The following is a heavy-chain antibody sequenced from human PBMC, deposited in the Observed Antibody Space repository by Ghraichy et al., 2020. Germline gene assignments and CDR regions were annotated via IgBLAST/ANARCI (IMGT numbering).Heavy chain of an antibody. J-gene: IGHJ6*02. Sequence: TLSLTCTVSGGSISSGGYYWSWIRQHPGKGLEWIGYIYYSGSTYYNPSLKSRVTISVDTSKNQFSLKLSSVTAADTAVYYCARSNRSPSYYDYVWGSPGYYYGMDVWGQGTTVTVSS. D-gene: IGHD3-16*01. CDR1: GGSISSGGYY. CDR2: IYYSGST. CDR3: ARSNRSPSYYDYVWGSPGYYYGMDV. V-gene: IGHV4-31*03.